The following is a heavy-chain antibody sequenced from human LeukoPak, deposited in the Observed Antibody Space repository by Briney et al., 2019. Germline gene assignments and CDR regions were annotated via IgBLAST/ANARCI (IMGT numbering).Heavy chain of an antibody. J-gene: IGHJ4*02. CDR1: GGSISSGDYY. V-gene: IGHV4-30-4*01. CDR2: TYYSGST. D-gene: IGHD3-10*01. Sequence: SQTLSLTCTVSGGSISSGDYYWSWIRQPPGKGLEWIGYTYYSGSTYYNPSLKSRVTISVDTSKNQFSLKLSSVTAADTAVYYCARRFGELSYFDYWGQGTLVTVSS. CDR3: ARRFGELSYFDY.